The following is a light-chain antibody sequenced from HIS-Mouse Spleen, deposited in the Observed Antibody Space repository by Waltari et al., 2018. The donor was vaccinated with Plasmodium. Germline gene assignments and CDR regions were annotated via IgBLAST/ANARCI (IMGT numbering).Light chain of an antibody. J-gene: IGLJ1*01. CDR2: DVS. Sequence: QSALPQPRSVSGSPGQSVPISCTGTRRDVGGFNSVSWYQQHPGKAPKLMIYDVSKRPSGVPDRFSGSKSGNTASLTISGLQAEDEADYYCCSYAGSYTYVFGTGTKVTVL. CDR1: RRDVGGFNS. V-gene: IGLV2-11*01. CDR3: CSYAGSYTYV.